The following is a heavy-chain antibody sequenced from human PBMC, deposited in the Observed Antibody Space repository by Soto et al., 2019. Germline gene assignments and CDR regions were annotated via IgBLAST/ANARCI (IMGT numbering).Heavy chain of an antibody. J-gene: IGHJ4*02. CDR3: ARGDRGYSSAPRYYFDY. Sequence: QVQLVQSGSEVKKPGSSVKVSCKASGGSFSSNPISWVRQAPGQGLEWMAGIIPIFATVHYAQKFQGRVTITADESTSTAYMELTSLRSEDTAVYFCARGDRGYSSAPRYYFDYWGQGTLVTVSS. D-gene: IGHD5-18*01. CDR1: GGSFSSNP. CDR2: IIPIFATV. V-gene: IGHV1-69*01.